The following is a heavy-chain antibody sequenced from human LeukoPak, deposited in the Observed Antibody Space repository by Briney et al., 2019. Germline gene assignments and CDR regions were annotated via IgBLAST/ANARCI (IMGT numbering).Heavy chain of an antibody. CDR2: LSGSGGSS. V-gene: IGHV3-23*01. Sequence: PGGSLRLSCAASGFTFSDHYMDWVRQAPGKGLEWVSALSGSGGSSYYADSVRGRFTISRDNSKNTLYLQMNSLRAEDTAVYYCAKERTSEGYFDYWGQGTLVTVSS. D-gene: IGHD1-1*01. J-gene: IGHJ4*02. CDR3: AKERTSEGYFDY. CDR1: GFTFSDHY.